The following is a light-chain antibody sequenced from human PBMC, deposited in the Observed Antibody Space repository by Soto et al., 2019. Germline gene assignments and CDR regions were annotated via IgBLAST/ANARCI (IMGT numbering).Light chain of an antibody. J-gene: IGKJ2*01. CDR3: QQYNSYYT. CDR2: MAS. CDR1: QGISNY. Sequence: DIHMTRSPSSLSASVVDRVTITCRASQGISNYLAWYQQKPGKVPKLLIYMASSLESGVPSRFSGSGSGTEFTLTISSLQTDDFATYYCQQYNSYYTFGQGTKVDIK. V-gene: IGKV1-5*03.